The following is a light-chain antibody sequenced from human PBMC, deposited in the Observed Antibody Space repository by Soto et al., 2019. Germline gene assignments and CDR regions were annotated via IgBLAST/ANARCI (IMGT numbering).Light chain of an antibody. CDR1: SSDVGGYNY. CDR2: EVS. CDR3: SSYTSSSTV. V-gene: IGLV2-14*01. Sequence: QSVLTQPASVSGSPGQSITISCTGTSSDVGGYNYVSWYQQHPGKAPKLMIYEVSNRPSGVSNRFSGSKSGNTASLTISGLQAEDEADYYCSSYTSSSTVFGTGTKGTVL. J-gene: IGLJ1*01.